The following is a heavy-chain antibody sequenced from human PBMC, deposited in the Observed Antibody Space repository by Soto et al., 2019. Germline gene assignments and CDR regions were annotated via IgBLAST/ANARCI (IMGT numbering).Heavy chain of an antibody. Sequence: SETLSLTCTVSGGSTSSDNYWSWIRQPPGKGLEWIGHIYYSGNTDYNPSLKSRLAISIDTSKNQFSLKLSSVTAAGTAVYFCAREGGESSDGLYYFDSWGQGSLVTVSS. CDR1: GGSTSSDNY. D-gene: IGHD3-16*01. CDR2: IYYSGNT. CDR3: AREGGESSDGLYYFDS. J-gene: IGHJ4*02. V-gene: IGHV4-30-4*01.